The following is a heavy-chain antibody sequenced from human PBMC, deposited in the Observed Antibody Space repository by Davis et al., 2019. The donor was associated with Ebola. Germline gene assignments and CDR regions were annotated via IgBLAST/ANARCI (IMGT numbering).Heavy chain of an antibody. J-gene: IGHJ6*02. V-gene: IGHV1-18*01. Sequence: ASVKVSCKASGYTFTSYGISWVRQAPGQGLEWMGWISAYNGNTNYAQKLQGRVTMTTDTSTSTAYMELRSLRSDDTAVYYCAREKRGTGHNRYSGSYYRSYYGMDVWGQGTTVTVS. CDR1: GYTFTSYG. CDR3: AREKRGTGHNRYSGSYYRSYYGMDV. D-gene: IGHD1-26*01. CDR2: ISAYNGNT.